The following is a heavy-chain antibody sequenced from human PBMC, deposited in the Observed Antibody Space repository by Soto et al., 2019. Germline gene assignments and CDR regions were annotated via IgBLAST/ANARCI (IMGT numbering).Heavy chain of an antibody. CDR1: GFTFSSYA. Sequence: GGSLRLSCAASGFTFSSYAMSWVRHAPGKGLEWVSAISGSVGSTYYAYSVKGRFTISRYNSKNTLYLQMNSLRAEDTAAYYFAKDGGSSLYFDYWGQGTLVTVSS. CDR2: ISGSVGST. D-gene: IGHD2-15*01. J-gene: IGHJ4*02. V-gene: IGHV3-23*01. CDR3: AKDGGSSLYFDY.